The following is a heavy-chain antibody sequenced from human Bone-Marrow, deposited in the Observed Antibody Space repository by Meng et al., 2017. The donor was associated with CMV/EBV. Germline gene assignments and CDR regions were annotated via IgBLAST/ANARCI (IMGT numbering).Heavy chain of an antibody. CDR1: PLISGGYY. D-gene: IGHD2-2*01. J-gene: IGHJ5*02. Sequence: PLISGGYYCSRVPPPPGKGLESFGYIYYXESTYSNPFLKSRVTISVDTYKNQFSLKLSSVTAADTAVYYCARGPAAHELAENWFDPWGQGTLVTVSS. CDR3: ARGPAAHELAENWFDP. CDR2: IYYXEST. V-gene: IGHV4-31*02.